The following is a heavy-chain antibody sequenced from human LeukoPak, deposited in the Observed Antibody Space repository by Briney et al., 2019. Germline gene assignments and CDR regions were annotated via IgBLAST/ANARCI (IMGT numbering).Heavy chain of an antibody. J-gene: IGHJ4*02. CDR3: ARAPTAMDPFDY. CDR2: INPNSGGT. Sequence: WXRXXXXXXLXWXGWINPNSGGTNYAQKFQGRVTMTRDTSISTAYMELSRLRSDDTAVYYCARAPTAMDPFDYWGQGTLVTVSS. D-gene: IGHD5-18*01. V-gene: IGHV1-2*02.